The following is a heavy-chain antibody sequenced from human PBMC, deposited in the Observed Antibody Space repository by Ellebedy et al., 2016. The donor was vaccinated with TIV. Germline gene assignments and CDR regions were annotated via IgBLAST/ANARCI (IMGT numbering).Heavy chain of an antibody. Sequence: ASVKVSCKASGGTLGSYTISWVRQAPGQGPEWMGWISGYNANTYYAQKFQGRVTMTTETSTSTAYMELRSLRSDDTAVYYCTLGSTYGFEVDYWGQGTLVTVSS. CDR2: ISGYNANT. V-gene: IGHV1-18*01. CDR1: GGTLGSYT. J-gene: IGHJ4*02. D-gene: IGHD3-10*01. CDR3: TLGSTYGFEVDY.